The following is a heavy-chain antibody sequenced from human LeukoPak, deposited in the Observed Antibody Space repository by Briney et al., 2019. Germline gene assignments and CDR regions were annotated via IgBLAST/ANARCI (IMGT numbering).Heavy chain of an antibody. Sequence: VASVKVSCKASGYIFNGYYIRWVRQAPGQGLEWMGWINPNSGGTNYAQKFQGRATMTRDTSISTAYMEMSRLRYDDTAVYYCARGNSGWYNWFDPWGQGTLVTVSS. CDR2: INPNSGGT. CDR1: GYIFNGYY. CDR3: ARGNSGWYNWFDP. J-gene: IGHJ5*02. V-gene: IGHV1-2*02. D-gene: IGHD6-19*01.